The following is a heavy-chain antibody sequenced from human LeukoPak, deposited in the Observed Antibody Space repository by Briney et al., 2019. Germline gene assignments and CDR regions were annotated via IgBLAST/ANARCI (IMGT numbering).Heavy chain of an antibody. D-gene: IGHD4-17*01. CDR3: ARAVTTVTTPNYFDY. CDR1: GGSFSGYY. V-gene: IGHV4-34*01. CDR2: INHSGST. Sequence: PSETLSLTCADYGGSFSGYYWSWIRQPPGKGLEWIGEINHSGSTNYNPSLKSRVTISVDTSKNQFSLKLSSVTAADTAVYYCARAVTTVTTPNYFDYWGQGTLVTVSS. J-gene: IGHJ4*02.